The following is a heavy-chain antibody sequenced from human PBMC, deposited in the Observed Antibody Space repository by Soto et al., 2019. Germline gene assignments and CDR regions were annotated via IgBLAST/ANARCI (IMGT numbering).Heavy chain of an antibody. CDR1: GFTFSNAW. J-gene: IGHJ4*02. Sequence: EVQLVESGGGLVKPGGSLRLYCAASGFTFSNAWMNWVRQAPGKWLEWFGRIKSKTDGGTTDYAAPVKGRFTISRDDSKNTLYLQMNSLKTEDTAVYYCTTDLIADTEDYWGQGTLVTVSS. CDR2: IKSKTDGGTT. V-gene: IGHV3-15*07. D-gene: IGHD6-13*01. CDR3: TTDLIADTEDY.